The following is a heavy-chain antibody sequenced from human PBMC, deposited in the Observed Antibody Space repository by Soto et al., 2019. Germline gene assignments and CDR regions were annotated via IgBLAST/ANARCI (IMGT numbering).Heavy chain of an antibody. J-gene: IGHJ4*02. CDR2: ISGYNGDI. CDR1: GYTFNRHG. CDR3: ARVRIVGAREIDF. V-gene: IGHV1-18*04. D-gene: IGHD1-26*01. Sequence: QVHLVQSGGEVKKPGGSVKVSCKASGYTFNRHGITWVRQAPGQGLEWMGWISGYNGDINYEQKFQGRVTLSSDTLTSTVYLELKSLRFDDTAVYYCARVRIVGAREIDFWGQGTLVTVSS.